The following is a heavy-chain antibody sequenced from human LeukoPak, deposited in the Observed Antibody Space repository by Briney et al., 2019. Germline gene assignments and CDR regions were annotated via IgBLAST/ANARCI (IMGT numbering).Heavy chain of an antibody. Sequence: PGGSLRLSCAASGFTFSSYAMSWVRQAPGKGLEWVSVIYSGGSTYYADSVRGRFTISRDNSKNTLYLQMNSLRAEDTAVYYCARDRAGLDYWDQGTLVTVSS. V-gene: IGHV3-53*01. CDR2: IYSGGST. CDR3: ARDRAGLDY. J-gene: IGHJ4*02. D-gene: IGHD6-19*01. CDR1: GFTFSSYA.